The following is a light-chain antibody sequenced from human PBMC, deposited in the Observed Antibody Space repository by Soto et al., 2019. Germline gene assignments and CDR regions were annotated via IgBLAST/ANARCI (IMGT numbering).Light chain of an antibody. CDR3: QQYNSYSPKT. V-gene: IGKV1-5*03. CDR2: KAS. CDR1: QTISSW. J-gene: IGKJ1*01. Sequence: DIQMTQSPSTLSASVGDRVTITCRASQTISSWLAWYQQKPGTAPKLLIYKASNLDSAVPPRFSGSGSGTEFTLTISSLQPDDFATYYCQQYNSYSPKTFGQGTKVDIK.